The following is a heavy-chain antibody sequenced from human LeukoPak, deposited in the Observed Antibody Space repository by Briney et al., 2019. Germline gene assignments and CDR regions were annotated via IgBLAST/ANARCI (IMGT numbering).Heavy chain of an antibody. D-gene: IGHD3-22*01. CDR1: GFTFSSYA. V-gene: IGHV3-30-3*01. CDR3: ARDLYYYDSSGYYGRRRADGPDY. J-gene: IGHJ4*02. Sequence: PGGSLRLSCAASGFTFSSYAMHWVRQAPGKGLEWVAVISYDGSNKYYADSVKGRFTISRDNSKNTLYLQMNSLRAEDTAVYYCARDLYYYDSSGYYGRRRADGPDYWGQGTLVTVSS. CDR2: ISYDGSNK.